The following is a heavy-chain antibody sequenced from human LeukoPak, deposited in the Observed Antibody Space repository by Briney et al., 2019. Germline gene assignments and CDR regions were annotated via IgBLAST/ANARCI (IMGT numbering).Heavy chain of an antibody. D-gene: IGHD5-18*01. V-gene: IGHV3-7*01. CDR2: IKEDGSEK. CDR3: ARDPGYSAFDV. CDR1: GFTFSSYW. J-gene: IGHJ3*01. Sequence: GGSLRLSCAASGFTFSSYWMSWVRQAPGKGPEFVANIKEDGSEKSYVDSVKGRFTISRDNAKKSVSLQMSSPRVEDTAVYYCARDPGYSAFDVWGQGAMVIVSS.